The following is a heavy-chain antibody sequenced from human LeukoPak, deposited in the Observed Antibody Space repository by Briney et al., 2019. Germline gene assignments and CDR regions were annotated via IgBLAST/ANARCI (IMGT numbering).Heavy chain of an antibody. J-gene: IGHJ4*02. CDR1: GYTFTGYY. Sequence: ASVKVSCKASGYTFTGYYMHWVRQAPGQGLEWMGWINPNSGGTNYAQKFQGRVTMTRDTSTSTVYMELSSLRSEDTAVYYCARRRYYFDYWGQGTLVTVSS. V-gene: IGHV1-2*02. CDR3: ARRRYYFDY. CDR2: INPNSGGT.